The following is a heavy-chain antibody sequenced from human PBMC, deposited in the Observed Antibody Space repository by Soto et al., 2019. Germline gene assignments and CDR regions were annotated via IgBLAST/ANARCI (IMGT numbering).Heavy chain of an antibody. D-gene: IGHD2-2*01. CDR1: GFTFSSYW. J-gene: IGHJ6*03. Sequence: EVQLVESGGGLVQPGGSLRLSCAASGFTFSSYWMSWVRQAPGKGLEWVANIKQDGSEKYYVDSVKGRFTISRDNAKNSLYLQMNSLRAEDTAVHYCARLGFSHCSSTSCYVGYYYYMAVWGKGTTVTVSS. CDR2: IKQDGSEK. CDR3: ARLGFSHCSSTSCYVGYYYYMAV. V-gene: IGHV3-7*01.